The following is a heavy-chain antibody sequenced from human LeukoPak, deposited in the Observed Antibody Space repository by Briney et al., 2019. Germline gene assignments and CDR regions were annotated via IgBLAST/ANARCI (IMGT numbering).Heavy chain of an antibody. CDR1: GFTFSSYA. J-gene: IGHJ4*02. V-gene: IGHV3-23*01. CDR3: ARGRKYTSGYRVTELGSGYSDY. D-gene: IGHD5-18*01. Sequence: GGSLRLSCAASGFTFSSYAMSWVRQAPGKGLEWVSAISGSGGSTYYADSVKGRFTISRDNSKNTLYLQMNSLRAEDTAVYYCARGRKYTSGYRVTELGSGYSDYWGQGTLVTVSS. CDR2: ISGSGGST.